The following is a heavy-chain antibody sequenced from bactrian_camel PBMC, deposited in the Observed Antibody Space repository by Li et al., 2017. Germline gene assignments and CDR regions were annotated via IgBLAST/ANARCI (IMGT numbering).Heavy chain of an antibody. J-gene: IGHJ6*01. CDR2: IDKDGSP. CDR3: AAADCDAEEENSFGS. D-gene: IGHD1*01. Sequence: VQLVESGGGSVQPGGSLRLSCAASEYTYNTYCMGWFREAPGKEREGVAAIDKDGSPNYADSVQGRFIISKNDAKNTLTLEMNSLKPDDTAMYFCAAADCDAEEENSFGSWGQGTQVTVS. V-gene: IGHV3S53*01. CDR1: EYTYNTYC.